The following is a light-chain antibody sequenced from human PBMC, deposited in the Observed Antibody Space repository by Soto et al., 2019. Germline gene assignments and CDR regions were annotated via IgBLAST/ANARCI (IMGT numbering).Light chain of an antibody. CDR3: QQYNDWPSFT. Sequence: IVMTQSPATLSVSPGERATLSCRASQSVSSNLAWYQQKPGQPPRLLIYGASTRATGIPARFSGSGSGTEFTLTISSLQSEDFAVYYCQQYNDWPSFTFGPGTKVDIK. V-gene: IGKV3-15*01. J-gene: IGKJ3*01. CDR2: GAS. CDR1: QSVSSN.